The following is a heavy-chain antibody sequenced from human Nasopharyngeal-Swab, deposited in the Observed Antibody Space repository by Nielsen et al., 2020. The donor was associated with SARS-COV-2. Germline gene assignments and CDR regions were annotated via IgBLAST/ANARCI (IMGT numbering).Heavy chain of an antibody. J-gene: IGHJ6*02. V-gene: IGHV4-4*08. CDR2: IYTSGST. Sequence: WIRQPPGKGLVWIGRIYTSGSTNYNPSLKSRVTISVDTSKNQFSLKLSSVTAADTAIYYCAKSRDGYNSKGMDVWGQGTTVTVSS. CDR3: AKSRDGYNSKGMDV. D-gene: IGHD5-24*01.